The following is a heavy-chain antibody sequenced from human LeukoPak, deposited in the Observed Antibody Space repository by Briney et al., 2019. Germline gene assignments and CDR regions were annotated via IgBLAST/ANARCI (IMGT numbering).Heavy chain of an antibody. CDR3: ARGPGENNNWFDP. CDR1: GGTFSSYA. D-gene: IGHD2-21*01. Sequence: GASVKVSCKASGGTFSSYAISWVRQAPGQGLEWMGGIIPIFGTANYAQKFQGRVTITTDESTSTAYMELSSLRSEDTAVYYCARGPGENNNWFDPWGQGTLVTVSS. V-gene: IGHV1-69*05. CDR2: IIPIFGTA. J-gene: IGHJ5*02.